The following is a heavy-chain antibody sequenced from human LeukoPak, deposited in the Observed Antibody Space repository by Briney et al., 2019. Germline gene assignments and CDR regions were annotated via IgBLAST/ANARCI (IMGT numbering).Heavy chain of an antibody. CDR2: INHSGST. J-gene: IGHJ4*02. V-gene: IGHV4-34*01. CDR1: GGSFSGYY. Sequence: SETLSLTCAVYGGSFSGYYWSWIRQPPGKGLEWIGEINHSGSTNYNPSLKSRVTISVDTSKSQFSLKLSSVTAADTAVYYCARASIWDYVWGSYRYYFDYWGQGTLVTVSS. CDR3: ARASIWDYVWGSYRYYFDY. D-gene: IGHD3-16*02.